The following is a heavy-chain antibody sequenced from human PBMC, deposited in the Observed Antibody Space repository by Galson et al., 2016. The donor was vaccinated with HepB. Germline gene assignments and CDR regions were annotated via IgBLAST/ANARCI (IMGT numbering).Heavy chain of an antibody. CDR2: ISYDGSNN. D-gene: IGHD3-22*01. CDR3: AGYYDNDSKRWWAFDI. CDR1: GITFSAYV. V-gene: IGHV3-30-3*01. Sequence: SLRLSCAASGITFSAYVFHWVRQTPGKGLEWVSFISYDGSNNDYADSVKGRFTISRDNSKNMLYLQMNSLRTEDTAVYYCAGYYDNDSKRWWAFDIWGQGTMVTVSS. J-gene: IGHJ3*02.